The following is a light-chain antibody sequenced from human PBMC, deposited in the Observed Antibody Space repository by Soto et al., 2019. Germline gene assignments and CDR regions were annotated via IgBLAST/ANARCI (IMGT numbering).Light chain of an antibody. CDR1: SSNIGGNS. CDR2: DDN. V-gene: IGLV1-51*01. CDR3: GSWDSSLSAYV. J-gene: IGLJ1*01. Sequence: VLTQPPSVSAAPGQKVTISCSGSSSNIGGNSVSWYQQLPGTAPKLLIYDDNKRPSGIPDRFSGYKSGTSATLGITGFQTGDEADYYCGSWDSSLSAYVFGTGTKVTVL.